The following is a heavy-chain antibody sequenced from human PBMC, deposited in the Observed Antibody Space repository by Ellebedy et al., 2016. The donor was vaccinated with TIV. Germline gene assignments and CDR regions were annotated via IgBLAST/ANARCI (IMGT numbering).Heavy chain of an antibody. V-gene: IGHV4-39*01. D-gene: IGHD2-8*01. CDR3: ARRQDIVLMVYANRAFDY. J-gene: IGHJ4*02. CDR1: GGFISSSSYY. CDR2: IYYSGST. Sequence: SETLSLXXTVSGGFISSSSYYWGWIRQPPGKGLEWIGSIYYSGSTYYNPSLKSRVTISVDTSKNQFSLKLSSVTAADTAVYYCARRQDIVLMVYANRAFDYWGQGTLVAVSS.